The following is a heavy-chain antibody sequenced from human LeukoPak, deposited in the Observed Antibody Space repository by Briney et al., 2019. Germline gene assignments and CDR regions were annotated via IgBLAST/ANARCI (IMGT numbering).Heavy chain of an antibody. J-gene: IGHJ1*01. CDR1: GYTLTSYG. CDR2: ISAYNDNT. D-gene: IGHD6-13*01. CDR3: AREHIAAARDQYFQH. V-gene: IGHV1-18*01. Sequence: ASVKVSCKASGYTLTSYGISWVRQAPGQGLEWMGWISAYNDNTNYAQKLQGRVTMTTDTSTSTAYMELRSLRSDDTAVYYCAREHIAAARDQYFQHWGQGTLVTVSS.